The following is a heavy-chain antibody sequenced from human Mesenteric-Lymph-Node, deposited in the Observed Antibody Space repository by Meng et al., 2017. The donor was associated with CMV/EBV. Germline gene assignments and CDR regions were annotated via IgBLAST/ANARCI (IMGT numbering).Heavy chain of an antibody. D-gene: IGHD5-24*01. Sequence: GESLKISCTPSGFSFRIYGMHWVRQPPGKGLEWVAFIQSDGSNKYYADSVKGRFTISRDNSKNSLYLQMNSLRAEDTAVYYCARHSAPRETYTWFDPWGQGTLVTVSS. J-gene: IGHJ5*02. CDR2: IQSDGSNK. CDR3: ARHSAPRETYTWFDP. V-gene: IGHV3-33*05. CDR1: GFSFRIYG.